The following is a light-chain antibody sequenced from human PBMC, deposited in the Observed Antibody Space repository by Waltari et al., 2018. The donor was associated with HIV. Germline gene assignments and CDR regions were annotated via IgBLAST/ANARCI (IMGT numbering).Light chain of an antibody. CDR2: KAS. CDR3: RQYQSYSQT. V-gene: IGKV1-5*03. CDR1: QTIRSW. J-gene: IGKJ2*01. Sequence: DIQMTQSPSILSASVGERVTITCRASQTIRSWLAWYQQKPGKAPNLLIYKASNLKSGVPSRFTGSGSGTDYTLTISSLQPDDSATYYCRQYQSYSQTFGQGTKLEIK.